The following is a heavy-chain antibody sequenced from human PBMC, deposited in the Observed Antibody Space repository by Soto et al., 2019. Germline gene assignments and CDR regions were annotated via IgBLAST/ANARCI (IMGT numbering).Heavy chain of an antibody. Sequence: SETLSLTCTVSGGSISSSSYYWGWIRQPPGKGLEWIGSIYYSGSTYYNPSLKSRVTISVDTSKNQFSLKLSSVTAADTAVYYCAGTPSFRFFGVVTPPRGWFDPWGQGTLVTVS. J-gene: IGHJ5*02. CDR2: IYYSGST. CDR1: GGSISSSSYY. CDR3: AGTPSFRFFGVVTPPRGWFDP. V-gene: IGHV4-39*01. D-gene: IGHD3-3*01.